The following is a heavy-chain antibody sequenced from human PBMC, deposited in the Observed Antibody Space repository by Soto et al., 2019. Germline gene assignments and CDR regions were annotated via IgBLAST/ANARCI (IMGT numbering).Heavy chain of an antibody. CDR3: ARPPDGSYDLTYYYYYYMDV. Sequence: GGSLRLSCAASGFTFSSYSMNWVRQAPGKGLEWVSYISSSSSTIYYADSVKGRFTISRDNAKNSLYLQMNSLRAEDTAVYYCARPPDGSYDLTYYYYYYMDVWGKGTTVTVSS. CDR1: GFTFSSYS. CDR2: ISSSSSTI. D-gene: IGHD5-12*01. V-gene: IGHV3-48*01. J-gene: IGHJ6*03.